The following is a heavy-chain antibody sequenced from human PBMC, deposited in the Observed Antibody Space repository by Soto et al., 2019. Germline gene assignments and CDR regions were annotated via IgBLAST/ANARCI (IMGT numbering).Heavy chain of an antibody. V-gene: IGHV3-33*01. CDR2: IWYDGSNK. D-gene: IGHD5-18*01. CDR1: GFTFSSYG. J-gene: IGHJ4*02. Sequence: QVQLVESGGGVVQPGRSLRLSCAASGFTFSSYGMHWVRQAPGKGLEWVAVIWYDGSNKYYADSVKGRFTISRDNSKNMLYLQMNSLRAEDTAVYYCARGAEDTAIWGQGTLVTVSS. CDR3: ARGAEDTAI.